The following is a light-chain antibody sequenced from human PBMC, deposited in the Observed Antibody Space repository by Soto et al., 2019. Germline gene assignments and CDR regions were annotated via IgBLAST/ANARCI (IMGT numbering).Light chain of an antibody. CDR3: QHYSNSLWT. CDR1: QSVSTNS. Sequence: IVLTQSPGTLSLSPGERATLSCRASQSVSTNSLAWYQQKPGQAPWLLIYGASNRATGIPDRFSGSGSGTDFTLIINRLEPEDFAVYYCQHYSNSLWTFGQGTKVEIK. CDR2: GAS. J-gene: IGKJ1*01. V-gene: IGKV3-20*01.